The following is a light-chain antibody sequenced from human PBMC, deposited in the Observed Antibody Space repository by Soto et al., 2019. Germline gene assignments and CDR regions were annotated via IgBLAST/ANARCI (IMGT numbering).Light chain of an antibody. CDR1: QSVSSY. CDR3: QQRSNWLGH. V-gene: IGKV3-11*01. Sequence: EIVLTQSPATLSLSPGERATLSCRASQSVSSYLAWYQQKPGQAPRLLIYDASNRATGIPARFSGSGSGTDFTLTISSLEPEDFAVYYCQQRSNWLGHFGQGTRLEIK. CDR2: DAS. J-gene: IGKJ5*01.